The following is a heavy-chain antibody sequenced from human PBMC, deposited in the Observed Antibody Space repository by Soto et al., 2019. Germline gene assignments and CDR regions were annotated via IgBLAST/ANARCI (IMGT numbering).Heavy chain of an antibody. CDR3: ARDKITGLFDY. D-gene: IGHD2-8*02. CDR2: IYYSGST. V-gene: IGHV4-59*12. CDR1: GGSISGYY. J-gene: IGHJ4*02. Sequence: SETLSLTCTVSGGSISGYYWSWIREPPGKGLEWIGYIYYSGSTNYNPSLKSRVTISVDTSKNQFSLKLTSVTAADTAVYYCARDKITGLFDYWGQGTLVTVSS.